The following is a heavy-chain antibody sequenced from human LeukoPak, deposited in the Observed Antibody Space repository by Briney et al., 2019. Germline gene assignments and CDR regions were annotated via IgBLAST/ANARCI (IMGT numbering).Heavy chain of an antibody. D-gene: IGHD3-10*01. J-gene: IGHJ4*02. CDR1: GFTFSSYA. CDR2: ISGSGGST. Sequence: PGGSLRLSCAASGFTFSSYAMSWIRQAPGKGLEWVSAISGSGGSTYYADSVKGRFTISRDNSKNTLYLQMNSLRAEDTAVYYCAKDLSESNYYGSGSDYWGQGTLVTVSS. V-gene: IGHV3-23*01. CDR3: AKDLSESNYYGSGSDY.